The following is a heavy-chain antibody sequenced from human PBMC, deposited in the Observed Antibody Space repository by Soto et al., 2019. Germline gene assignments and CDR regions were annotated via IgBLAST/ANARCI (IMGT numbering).Heavy chain of an antibody. V-gene: IGHV1-2*02. CDR2: INPNSGGT. CDR3: ARPLGTWSLGY. Sequence: QVQLVQSGAEVKKPGASVKVSCKASGYTFTGYYMHWVRQAPGQGLEWMGWINPNSGGTNYAQKLQGRVTMTRDTSISTAYVELSRLRSDDTAVYYSARPLGTWSLGYWGQGTLVTVSS. CDR1: GYTFTGYY. D-gene: IGHD7-27*01. J-gene: IGHJ4*02.